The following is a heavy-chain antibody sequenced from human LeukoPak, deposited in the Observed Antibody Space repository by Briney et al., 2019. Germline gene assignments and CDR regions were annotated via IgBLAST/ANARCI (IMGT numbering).Heavy chain of an antibody. CDR2: INPSGGST. V-gene: IGHV1-46*01. Sequence: ASVKVSCKASGYTFTSYYMHWVRQAPGQGLEWMGIINPSGGSTSYAQKFQGRVTMTRDTPTSTVYMELSSLRSEDTAVYYCARGNDPTLYYYYYGMDVWGKGTTVTVSS. CDR1: GYTFTSYY. J-gene: IGHJ6*04. D-gene: IGHD1-1*01. CDR3: ARGNDPTLYYYYYGMDV.